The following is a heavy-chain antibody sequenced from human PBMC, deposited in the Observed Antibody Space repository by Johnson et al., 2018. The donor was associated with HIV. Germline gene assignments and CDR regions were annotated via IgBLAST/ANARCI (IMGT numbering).Heavy chain of an antibody. Sequence: MQLVESGGGLIQPGGSLRLSCAASGFTVSSNYMSWVRQAPGKGLVWVSIIYSGGSTYYADSVKGRFTISRDNSKNTLYLQMNSLRAEDTAVYYCAREATYYDYVWGSYAFDIWGQGSMVTVSS. D-gene: IGHD3-16*01. V-gene: IGHV3-53*01. CDR2: IYSGGST. CDR1: GFTVSSNY. CDR3: AREATYYDYVWGSYAFDI. J-gene: IGHJ3*02.